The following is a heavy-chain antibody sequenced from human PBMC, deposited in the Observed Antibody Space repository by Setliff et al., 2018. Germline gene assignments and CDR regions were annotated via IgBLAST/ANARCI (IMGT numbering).Heavy chain of an antibody. V-gene: IGHV3-74*01. CDR2: INGDESTT. CDR3: ARAHRYFSDTSGYFYDQGRSAFDV. J-gene: IGHJ3*01. CDR1: GFSFSTYW. D-gene: IGHD3-22*01. Sequence: GGSLRLSCAASGFSFSTYWMHWVRQVPGKGLVWVSRINGDESTTNYGGSMKGRFTISRDNAKNTVYLQMNSLGAEDTALYYCARAHRYFSDTSGYFYDQGRSAFDVWGQGTMVTVSS.